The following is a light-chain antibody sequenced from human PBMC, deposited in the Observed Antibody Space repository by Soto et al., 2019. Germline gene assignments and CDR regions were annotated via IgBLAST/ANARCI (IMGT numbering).Light chain of an antibody. CDR2: AAS. V-gene: IGKV1-39*01. CDR1: QSISSY. J-gene: IGKJ4*01. CDR3: QQSCSTPLT. Sequence: DIQKTQSPSSLSASVGDRVTITCRASQSISSYLDWYQQKPGKAPKLLIDAASSLQSGVPSRFSGSGSGTDFTLTISSLQPEDFATYYGQQSCSTPLTFGGGTKVEIK.